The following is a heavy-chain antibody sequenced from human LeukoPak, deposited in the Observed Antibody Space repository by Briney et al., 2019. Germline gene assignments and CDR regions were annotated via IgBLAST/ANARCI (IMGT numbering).Heavy chain of an antibody. CDR1: GYTLTELS. D-gene: IGHD1-26*01. V-gene: IGHV1-24*01. CDR2: FDPEDGET. J-gene: IGHJ4*02. Sequence: ASVKVSCKVSGYTLTELSIHWVRQAPGKGLEWMGGFDPEDGETIYARKFQGRVTMTEDTSTDTAYMELSSLRSEDTAVYYCAILYSGSYYFDYWGQGTLVTVSS. CDR3: AILYSGSYYFDY.